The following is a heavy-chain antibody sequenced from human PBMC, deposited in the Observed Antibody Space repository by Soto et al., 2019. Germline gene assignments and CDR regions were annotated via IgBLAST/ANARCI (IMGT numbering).Heavy chain of an antibody. V-gene: IGHV3-23*01. J-gene: IGHJ5*02. CDR1: GFTFSSYA. D-gene: IGHD6-19*01. Sequence: GGSLRLSCAASGFTFSSYAMSWVRQAPGKGLEWVSAISGSGGSTYYADSVKGRFTISRDNSKNTLYLQMNSLRAEDTAVYYCARPYSSGWYNWFDPWGQGTLVTVSS. CDR2: ISGSGGST. CDR3: ARPYSSGWYNWFDP.